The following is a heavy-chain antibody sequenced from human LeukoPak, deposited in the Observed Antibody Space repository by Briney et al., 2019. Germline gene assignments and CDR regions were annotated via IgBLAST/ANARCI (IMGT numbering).Heavy chain of an antibody. D-gene: IGHD3-10*01. CDR2: ISAYNGNT. CDR1: GYTFTSYG. Sequence: ASVKVSCKASGYTFTSYGISWVRQAPGQGPEWMGWISAYNGNTNYAQKLQGRVTMTTDTSTSTAYMKLRSLRSDDTAVYYCARVVWFGELLYNWFDPWGQGTLVTVSS. V-gene: IGHV1-18*01. J-gene: IGHJ5*02. CDR3: ARVVWFGELLYNWFDP.